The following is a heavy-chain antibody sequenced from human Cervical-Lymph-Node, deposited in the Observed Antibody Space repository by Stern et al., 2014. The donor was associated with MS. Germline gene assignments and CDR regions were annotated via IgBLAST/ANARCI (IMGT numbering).Heavy chain of an antibody. CDR2: INPDSGGT. V-gene: IGHV1-2*06. J-gene: IGHJ3*02. CDR1: GYNLPGFY. D-gene: IGHD1-1*01. Sequence: VQLVESGVEVKKPGASVKVSCKNSGYNLPGFYIHWVRQAPGQGLEWMGRINPDSGGTKYSQKFQGRVTMTRDTSINTAYMELNTLKYDDTAVYYCARVTTFHAFDIWGQGTMVTVSS. CDR3: ARVTTFHAFDI.